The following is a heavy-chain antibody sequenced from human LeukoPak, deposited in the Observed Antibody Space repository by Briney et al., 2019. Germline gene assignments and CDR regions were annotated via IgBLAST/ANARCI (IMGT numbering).Heavy chain of an antibody. J-gene: IGHJ4*02. Sequence: GGSLRLSCAASGFTFSSYGMHWVRQAPGKGLEWVAVISYDGSNKYYADSVKGRFTISRDNSKNTLYLQMNSLRAEDTAVYYCAKDPVGWFGGVTHFDYWGQGTLVTVSS. CDR1: GFTFSSYG. CDR2: ISYDGSNK. V-gene: IGHV3-30*18. CDR3: AKDPVGWFGGVTHFDY. D-gene: IGHD3-10*01.